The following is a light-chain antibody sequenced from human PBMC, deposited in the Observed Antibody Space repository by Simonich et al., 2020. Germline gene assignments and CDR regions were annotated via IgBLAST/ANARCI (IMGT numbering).Light chain of an antibody. CDR2: AAS. J-gene: IGKJ2*01. CDR1: QGLSSY. Sequence: AIRMTQSPSSLSASTGDRVTITCRASQGLSSYLAWYQQKPGKAPKLLIYAASTLQSGVPSRFSGRGSGTDFTLTISCLQSEDFATYYCQQYYSYPRTFGQGTKLEIK. V-gene: IGKV1-8*01. CDR3: QQYYSYPRT.